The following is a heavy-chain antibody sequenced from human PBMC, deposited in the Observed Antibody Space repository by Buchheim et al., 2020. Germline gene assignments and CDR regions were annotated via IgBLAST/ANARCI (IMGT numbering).Heavy chain of an antibody. CDR1: GFTFSSYA. Sequence: EVQLLESGGGLVQPGGSLRLSCAASGFTFSSYAMSWVRQAPGKGLEWVSAISGSGGSTYYADSVKGRFTISRDNSKNTLYLQMNSLRAEDTAVYYCAKDSHYYDSSGYYPQKTGHYYYGMDVWGQGTT. CDR3: AKDSHYYDSSGYYPQKTGHYYYGMDV. D-gene: IGHD3-22*01. CDR2: ISGSGGST. V-gene: IGHV3-23*01. J-gene: IGHJ6*02.